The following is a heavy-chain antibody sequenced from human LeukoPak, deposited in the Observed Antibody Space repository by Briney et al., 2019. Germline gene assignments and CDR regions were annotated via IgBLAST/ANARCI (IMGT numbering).Heavy chain of an antibody. CDR2: ISYDGSNK. V-gene: IGHV3-30*04. CDR1: GFTFSSYA. J-gene: IGHJ4*02. CDR3: ARTLFRDTAMVPFDY. Sequence: GGSLRLSCAASGFTFSSYAMHWVRQAPGKGLEWVAVISYDGSNKYYADSVKGRFTISRDNSKNTLYLQMNSLRAEDTAVYYCARTLFRDTAMVPFDYWGQGTLVTVSS. D-gene: IGHD5-18*01.